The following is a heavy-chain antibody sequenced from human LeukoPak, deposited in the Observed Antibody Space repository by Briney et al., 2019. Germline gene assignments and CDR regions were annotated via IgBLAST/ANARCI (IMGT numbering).Heavy chain of an antibody. J-gene: IGHJ6*02. CDR3: ARPLYSGTGASDYGMDV. V-gene: IGHV5-51*01. CDR1: GSRFTSYW. Sequence: GASLKISCKGSGSRFTSYWIGWVRQMPGKGLEWMGIIYPGDSDTRYSPSFQGQVTISADKSISTAYLQWSSLKASDTAMYYCARPLYSGTGASDYGMDVWGQGTTVTVSS. D-gene: IGHD1-26*01. CDR2: IYPGDSDT.